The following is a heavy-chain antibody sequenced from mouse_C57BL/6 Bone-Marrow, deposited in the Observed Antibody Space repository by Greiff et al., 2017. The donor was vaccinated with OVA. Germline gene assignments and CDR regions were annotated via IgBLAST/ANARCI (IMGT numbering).Heavy chain of an antibody. CDR1: GYSITSGYY. V-gene: IGHV3-6*01. CDR2: ISYDGSN. CDR3: AVLLRYLDY. Sequence: EVKLQESGPGLVKPSQSLSLTCSVTGYSITSGYYWNWIRQFPGNKLEWMGYISYDGSNNYNPSLKNRISITRDTSKNQFFLKLNSVTTEDTATYYCAVLLRYLDYWGQGTSVTVSS. J-gene: IGHJ4*01. D-gene: IGHD1-1*01.